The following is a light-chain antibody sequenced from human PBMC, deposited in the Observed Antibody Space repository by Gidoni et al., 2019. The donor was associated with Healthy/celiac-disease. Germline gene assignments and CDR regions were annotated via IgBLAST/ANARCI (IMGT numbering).Light chain of an antibody. V-gene: IGKV4-1*01. Sequence: DIVMTQSPDSLAVSLGERATINCKSSQSVLYSSNNKNYLAWYQQKPGQPPKLLIYWASTRESGVPDRFSCSWSGPDFTLTISILQAEDVAVYYCQQYYSTPPWTFGQGTKVEIK. CDR3: QQYYSTPPWT. CDR1: QSVLYSSNNKNY. J-gene: IGKJ1*01. CDR2: WAS.